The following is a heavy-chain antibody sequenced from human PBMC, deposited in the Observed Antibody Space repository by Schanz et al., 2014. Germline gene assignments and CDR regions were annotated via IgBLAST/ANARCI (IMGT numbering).Heavy chain of an antibody. V-gene: IGHV3-33*06. CDR3: AKGPYYYYYMDV. CDR1: GFTFSSYG. J-gene: IGHJ6*03. CDR2: IWYDGSNK. Sequence: QVQLVESGGGVVQPGRSLRLSCAASGFTFSSYGMHWVRQAPGKGLEWVAVIWYDGSNKYYADSVKGRFTISGDSSKYTVYLQMNSLRADDTAVYYCAKGPYYYYYMDVWGNGTTXTVSS.